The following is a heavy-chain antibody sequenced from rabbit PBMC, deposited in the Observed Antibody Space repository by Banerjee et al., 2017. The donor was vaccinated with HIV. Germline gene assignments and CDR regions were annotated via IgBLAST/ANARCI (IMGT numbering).Heavy chain of an antibody. J-gene: IGHJ4*01. CDR2: IYTGSSGST. D-gene: IGHD4-2*01. CDR3: ARWLIVDDYFNL. V-gene: IGHV1S45*01. CDR1: GFSFSNKYV. Sequence: QEQLEESGGDLVKPEGSLTLTCTASGFSFSNKYVMCWVRQAPGKGLEWIACIYTGSSGSTWYASWAKGRFTISRTSSTTVTLQMTSLTAADTATYFCARWLIVDDYFNLWGPGPLVTVS.